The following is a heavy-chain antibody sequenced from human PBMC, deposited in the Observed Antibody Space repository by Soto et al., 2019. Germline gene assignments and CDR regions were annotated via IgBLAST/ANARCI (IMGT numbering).Heavy chain of an antibody. CDR2: ISSSSSYI. CDR3: ARDHIVVVPAATQPYYYYGMDV. J-gene: IGHJ6*02. CDR1: GFTFSSYS. V-gene: IGHV3-21*01. Sequence: GGSLRLSCAASGFTFSSYSMNWVRQAPGKGLEWVSSISSSSSYIYYADSVKGRFTISRDNAKNSLYLQMNSLRAEDTAVYYCARDHIVVVPAATQPYYYYGMDVWGQGTTVTVSS. D-gene: IGHD2-2*01.